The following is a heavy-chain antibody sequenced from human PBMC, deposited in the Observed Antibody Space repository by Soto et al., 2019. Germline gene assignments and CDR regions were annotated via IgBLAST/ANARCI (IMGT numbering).Heavy chain of an antibody. CDR1: GFTFSTYA. CDR3: VKSQFSDSGGYPLAS. CDR2: ISYDESDK. D-gene: IGHD3-22*01. Sequence: QVQLVESGGGVVQPGRSLRLSCAASGFTFSTYAMHWVRQAPGKGLEWVAVISYDESDKLYADSVKGRFTISKDNSKNTLYLQLNSLRVEDTAVSYCVKSQFSDSGGYPLASWGQGTLVTVSS. V-gene: IGHV3-30*18. J-gene: IGHJ4*02.